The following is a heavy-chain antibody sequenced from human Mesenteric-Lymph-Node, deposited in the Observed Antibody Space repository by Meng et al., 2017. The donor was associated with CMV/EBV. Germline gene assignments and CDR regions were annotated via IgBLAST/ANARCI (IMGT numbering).Heavy chain of an antibody. D-gene: IGHD2-15*01. V-gene: IGHV3-7*01. Sequence: GESLKISCAASGFGFSDHWMSWVRQAPGKALELVANIKYDGSDIYYVDSVRGRFTVSRDNAKNSLHLQMNSLRAEDTAVYYCARGGYCSGTNCYYYGMDVWGQGTTVTVSS. CDR1: GFGFSDHW. J-gene: IGHJ6*02. CDR2: IKYDGSDI. CDR3: ARGGYCSGTNCYYYGMDV.